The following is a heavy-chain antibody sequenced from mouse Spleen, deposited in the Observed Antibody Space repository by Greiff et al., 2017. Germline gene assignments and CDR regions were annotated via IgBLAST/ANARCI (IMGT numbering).Heavy chain of an antibody. Sequence: LEESGPELVKPGASVKISCKASGYAFSSSWMNWVKQRPGKGLEWIGRIYPGDGDTNYNGKFKGKATLTADKSSSTAYMQLSSLTSEDSAVYFCARCDYGSSWTAGAMDYWGQGTSVTVSS. D-gene: IGHD1-1*01. CDR1: GYAFSSSW. J-gene: IGHJ4*01. CDR3: ARCDYGSSWTAGAMDY. CDR2: IYPGDGDT. V-gene: IGHV1-82*01.